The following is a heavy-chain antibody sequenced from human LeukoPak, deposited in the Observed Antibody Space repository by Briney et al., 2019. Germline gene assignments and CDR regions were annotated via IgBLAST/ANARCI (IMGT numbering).Heavy chain of an antibody. CDR1: GFNFSTYA. Sequence: GGSLRLSCAASGFNFSTYAMHWVRQAPGKGLEWVGIISYDRSKTYYADPVKGRFTISRDNAKNKLYLQMNSLRAEDTGVYYCAKDLSSGSRRAYWGQGTLVTVSS. D-gene: IGHD6-19*01. CDR2: ISYDRSKT. J-gene: IGHJ4*02. V-gene: IGHV3-30*04. CDR3: AKDLSSGSRRAY.